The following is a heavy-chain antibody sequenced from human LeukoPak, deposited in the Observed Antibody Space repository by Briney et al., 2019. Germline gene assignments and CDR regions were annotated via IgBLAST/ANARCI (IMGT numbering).Heavy chain of an antibody. Sequence: PGGSLRLSCAASGFTFSSYGMHWVRQAPGKGLEWVAVISYDGSNKYYADSVKGRFTISRDNSKNTLYLQMNSLRAEDTAVYYCAREAYGSGTYFDYWGQGTLVTVSS. D-gene: IGHD3-10*01. J-gene: IGHJ4*02. CDR2: ISYDGSNK. V-gene: IGHV3-30*03. CDR3: AREAYGSGTYFDY. CDR1: GFTFSSYG.